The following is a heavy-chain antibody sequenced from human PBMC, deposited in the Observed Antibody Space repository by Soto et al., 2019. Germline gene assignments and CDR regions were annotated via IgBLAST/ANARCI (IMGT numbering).Heavy chain of an antibody. CDR2: IYYSGST. CDR1: GGSISSYY. CDR3: ARLPCSGSCFRGDY. D-gene: IGHD2-15*01. V-gene: IGHV4-59*08. J-gene: IGHJ4*02. Sequence: SETLSLTCTVSGGSISSYYWSWIRQPPGKGLEWIGYIYYSGSTNYNPSLKSRVTISVDTSKNQFSLKLSSVTAADTAVYYCARLPCSGSCFRGDYWGQGTLVTVSS.